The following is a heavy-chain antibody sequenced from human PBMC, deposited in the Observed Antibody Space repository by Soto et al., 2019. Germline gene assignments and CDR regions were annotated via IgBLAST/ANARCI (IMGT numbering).Heavy chain of an antibody. CDR3: AKDLRNFYYYGMDV. Sequence: LRLSCVGSGFTFSAYGMHWVRQAPGKGLEWVAVISHDGSNEYYADSVKGRCTISRDNSKNTVNLQMNSLRADDTAVYYCAKDLRNFYYYGMDVWGRGTTVTVSS. CDR2: ISHDGSNE. CDR1: GFTFSAYG. D-gene: IGHD4-17*01. J-gene: IGHJ6*02. V-gene: IGHV3-30*18.